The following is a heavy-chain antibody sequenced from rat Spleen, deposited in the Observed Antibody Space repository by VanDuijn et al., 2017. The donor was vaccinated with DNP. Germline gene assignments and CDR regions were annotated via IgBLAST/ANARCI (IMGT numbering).Heavy chain of an antibody. Sequence: EVQLVESGGGLVQPGRSLKLSCVASGFSFRDYDMAWVRQAPSKGLERVACMSPITRSYYYRDPVRGRFTVSRDDSTSTLDLQMDSLRSEYTATYFCARHRASDYDGSHYRDYDMDVWGQGTSVTVS. CDR1: GFSFRDYD. V-gene: IGHV5-25*01. J-gene: IGHJ4*01. CDR3: ARHRASDYDGSHYRDYDMDV. CDR2: MSPITRSY. D-gene: IGHD1-12*03.